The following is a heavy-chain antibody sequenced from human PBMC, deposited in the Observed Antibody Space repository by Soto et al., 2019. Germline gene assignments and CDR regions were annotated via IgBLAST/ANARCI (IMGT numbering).Heavy chain of an antibody. J-gene: IGHJ6*02. Sequence: QVQLQESGPGLVRPSQTLSLTCTVSGGSISGGDYYWSWIRQPPGKGLEWIGYLYYSGSTYYNPSLKSRVTISVDTSENQFSLNLSSVTAADTAVYYCARDLITRGMDVWGQGTTVTVSS. CDR3: ARDLITRGMDV. CDR1: GGSISGGDYY. CDR2: LYYSGST. V-gene: IGHV4-30-4*01. D-gene: IGHD3-10*01.